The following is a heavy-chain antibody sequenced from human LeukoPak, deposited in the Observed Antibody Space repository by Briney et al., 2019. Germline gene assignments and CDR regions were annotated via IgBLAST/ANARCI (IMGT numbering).Heavy chain of an antibody. CDR3: AKLGVDY. J-gene: IGHJ4*02. V-gene: IGHV3-23*01. CDR1: GFTFSTYA. D-gene: IGHD2-15*01. Sequence: GGSLRLSCAASGFTFSTYAMSWVRQAPGKGLEWVSAISGGTGGTHYADSVKGRFTISRDNSKNTLYLQMNSLRAEDTAVYYCAKLGVDYWGQGTLVTVSS. CDR2: ISGGTGGT.